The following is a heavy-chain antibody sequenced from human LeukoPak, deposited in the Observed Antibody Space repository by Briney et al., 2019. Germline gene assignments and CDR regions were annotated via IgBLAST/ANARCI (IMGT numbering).Heavy chain of an antibody. CDR2: ISSSGKTT. CDR3: ARETSQEYYYDSSGSHVDY. J-gene: IGHJ4*02. D-gene: IGHD3-22*01. V-gene: IGHV3-48*03. Sequence: GGSLRLSCVASGFIFSSYGMYWVRQAPRKGLEWISSISSSGKTTHYADSVQGRFTISRDDAKNSVYLQMTSLRVDDTAVYYCARETSQEYYYDSSGSHVDYWGQGTLVTVSS. CDR1: GFIFSSYG.